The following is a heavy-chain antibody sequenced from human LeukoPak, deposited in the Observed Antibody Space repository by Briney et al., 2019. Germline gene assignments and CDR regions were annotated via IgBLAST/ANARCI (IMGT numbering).Heavy chain of an antibody. D-gene: IGHD6-6*01. CDR2: ISSSGSTI. CDR1: GFTFSSYE. V-gene: IGHV3-48*03. CDR3: ARAYSSSTFDY. Sequence: GGSLRLSCAASGFTFSSYEVNWVRQAPGKGLEWVSYISSSGSTINYADSVKGRFTISRDNAKNSLYLQMNSLRAEDTAVYYCARAYSSSTFDYWGQGTLVTVSS. J-gene: IGHJ4*02.